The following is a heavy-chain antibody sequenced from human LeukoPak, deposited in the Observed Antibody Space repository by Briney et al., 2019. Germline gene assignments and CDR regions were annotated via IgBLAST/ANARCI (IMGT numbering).Heavy chain of an antibody. Sequence: GGSLRPSCAASGFTFSSYAMSWVRQAPGKGLEWVSAIGGSGGSTYYADSVKGRFTISRDNSKNTLYLQMNSLRAEDTAVYYCAKDPTMIVVVIPDYWGQGTLVTVSS. V-gene: IGHV3-23*01. D-gene: IGHD3-22*01. CDR3: AKDPTMIVVVIPDY. CDR2: IGGSGGST. J-gene: IGHJ4*02. CDR1: GFTFSSYA.